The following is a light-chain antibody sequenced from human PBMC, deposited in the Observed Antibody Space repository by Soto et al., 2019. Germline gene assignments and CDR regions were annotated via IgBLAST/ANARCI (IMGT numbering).Light chain of an antibody. CDR1: QSISSD. V-gene: IGKV1-39*01. J-gene: IGKJ5*01. CDR3: QQSYSTLSIT. Sequence: DIQMTQSPSSLSASVGDRATITCRASQSISSDLKWYQKKPGKAPKLLIYAASSLQSGVPSRFSGSGSGTDFTLTISSRQPEEVASYYCQQSYSTLSITFGQGTRLEIK. CDR2: AAS.